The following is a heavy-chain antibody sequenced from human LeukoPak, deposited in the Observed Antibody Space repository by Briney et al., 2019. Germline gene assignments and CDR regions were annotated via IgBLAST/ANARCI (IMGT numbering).Heavy chain of an antibody. V-gene: IGHV3-23*01. CDR1: GFTFSSYA. J-gene: IGHJ4*02. D-gene: IGHD5-24*01. Sequence: PGGSLRLSCAASGFTFSSYAMSWVRQAPGKGLEWVSAISGNGGSTYYADSVKGRFTISRDNSKNTLYLQMNSLRAEDTAVYYCANLLSRDGYNFGYWGQGTLVTVSS. CDR2: ISGNGGST. CDR3: ANLLSRDGYNFGY.